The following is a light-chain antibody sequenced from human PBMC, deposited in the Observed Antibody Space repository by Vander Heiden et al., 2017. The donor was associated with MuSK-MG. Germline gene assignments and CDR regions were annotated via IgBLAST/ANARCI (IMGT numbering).Light chain of an antibody. Sequence: YQLTHPGAEAVSPAQTALITCSGDNLGLQSASWYQQKQGQSPGVVSAQGTRRPSGIPERGSGSYSGKTANINISGTEAVGEACDVCHEWAGTILGGFGRGTKLTVL. CDR3: HEWAGTILGG. V-gene: IGLV3-1*01. CDR1: NLGLQS. J-gene: IGLJ2*01. CDR2: QGT.